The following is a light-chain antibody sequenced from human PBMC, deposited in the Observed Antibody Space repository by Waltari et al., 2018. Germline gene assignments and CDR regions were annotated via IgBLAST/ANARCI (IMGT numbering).Light chain of an antibody. CDR2: VAS. J-gene: IGKJ2*01. V-gene: IGKV3-15*01. CDR3: QQYYKGPQYT. Sequence: DIVMTQSPVTLSVSPGERATLSCRASQSVSRNLAWYQQKPGQAPRLLIYVASTRANGIPPRFSGSGSGTDFTLTISSLQSEDFAVYYCQQYYKGPQYTFGQGTKLEIK. CDR1: QSVSRN.